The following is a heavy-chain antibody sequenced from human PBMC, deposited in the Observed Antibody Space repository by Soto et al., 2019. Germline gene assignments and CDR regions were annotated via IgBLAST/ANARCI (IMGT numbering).Heavy chain of an antibody. CDR3: ASGGCSGGSCYSAVTTVSTFDY. CDR1: GGTFSSYA. J-gene: IGHJ4*02. D-gene: IGHD2-15*01. CDR2: IIPIFGTA. V-gene: IGHV1-69*13. Sequence: ASVKVSCKASGGTFSSYAISWVRQAPGQGLEWMGGIIPIFGTANYAQKFQGRVTITADESTSTAYMELSSLRSEDTAVYYCASGGCSGGSCYSAVTTVSTFDYWGQGTLVTVSS.